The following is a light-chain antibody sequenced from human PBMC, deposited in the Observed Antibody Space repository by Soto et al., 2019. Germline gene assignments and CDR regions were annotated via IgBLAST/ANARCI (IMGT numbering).Light chain of an antibody. J-gene: IGKJ4*01. CDR2: GAS. CDR1: QSVSSSY. CDR3: QQYGSSLGVT. V-gene: IGKV3-20*01. Sequence: EIVLTQSPGTLSLSPGERATLSRRASQSVSSSYLAWYQQKPGQAPRLLIYGASSRATGIPDRFSGSGSGTDFTLTIIRLEPEDFAVYYCQQYGSSLGVTFGGGTKVEIK.